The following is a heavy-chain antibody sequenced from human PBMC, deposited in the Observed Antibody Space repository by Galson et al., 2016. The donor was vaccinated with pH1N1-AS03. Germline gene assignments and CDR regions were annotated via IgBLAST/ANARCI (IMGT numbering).Heavy chain of an antibody. J-gene: IGHJ4*02. CDR3: AREPWGSTQGEY. V-gene: IGHV3-53*01. CDR2: IYGGGDT. CDR1: GFTINNNY. Sequence: LRLSCAASGFTINNNYMSCVRQAPGKGLEWGSVIYGGGDTFYADSVKGRFTISRDKSKNTVYLQMNSLRVEDTAVYYCAREPWGSTQGEYWGQGTLVTVSS. D-gene: IGHD3-16*01.